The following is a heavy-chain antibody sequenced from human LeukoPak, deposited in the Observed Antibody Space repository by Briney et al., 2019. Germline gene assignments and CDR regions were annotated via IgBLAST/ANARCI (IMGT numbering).Heavy chain of an antibody. Sequence: GASVKVSCKVSGYTFTGYYMHWVRQAPGQGLEWMGWINPNSGGTNYAQKFRGRVTMTRDTSISTAYMELSRLRSDDTAVYYCARPGGYSGYDSDTAMANHWGQGTLVTVSS. CDR3: ARPGGYSGYDSDTAMANH. J-gene: IGHJ5*02. CDR2: INPNSGGT. V-gene: IGHV1-2*02. CDR1: GYTFTGYY. D-gene: IGHD5-12*01.